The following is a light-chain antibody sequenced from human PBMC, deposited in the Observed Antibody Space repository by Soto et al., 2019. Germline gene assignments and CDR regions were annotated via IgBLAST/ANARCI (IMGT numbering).Light chain of an antibody. Sequence: EIVLTQSPGTLSLSPGERATLSCRASQSVSSNYLAWYQQTPGQAPRLLIDGASNRAAGPPDRFSGSGSGTDFTLTISRLQPDDFATYYCQQYNSYWTFGQGTKVDIK. CDR3: QQYNSYWT. J-gene: IGKJ1*01. V-gene: IGKV3-20*01. CDR1: QSVSSNY. CDR2: GAS.